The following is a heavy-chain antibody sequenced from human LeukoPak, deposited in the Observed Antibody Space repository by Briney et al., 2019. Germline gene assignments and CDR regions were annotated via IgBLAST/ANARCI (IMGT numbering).Heavy chain of an antibody. J-gene: IGHJ4*02. Sequence: GGSLRLSCAASGFTFSSFGVHWVRQAPGKGLEWVAVISYDGSNKYYADSVKGRFTISRDNSKNTLYLQMNSLRAEGTAVYYCAKDRGVTTVTTGPDYWGQGTLVTVSS. V-gene: IGHV3-30*18. CDR1: GFTFSSFG. D-gene: IGHD4-17*01. CDR3: AKDRGVTTVTTGPDY. CDR2: ISYDGSNK.